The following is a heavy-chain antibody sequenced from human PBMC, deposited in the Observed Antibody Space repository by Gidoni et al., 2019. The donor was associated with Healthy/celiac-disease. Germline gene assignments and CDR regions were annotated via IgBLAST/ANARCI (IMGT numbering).Heavy chain of an antibody. V-gene: IGHV1-46*01. CDR3: ARDRNPIAAAAWYFDL. CDR1: GYTFTSYY. Sequence: QVQLVQSGAAVKKPGAAVKVSCKASGYTFTSYYMHWVRQAPGQGLEWMGIINPSGGSTSYAQKFQGRVTMTRDTSTSTVYMELSSLRSEDTAVYYCARDRNPIAAAAWYFDLWGRGTLVTVSS. D-gene: IGHD6-13*01. J-gene: IGHJ2*01. CDR2: INPSGGST.